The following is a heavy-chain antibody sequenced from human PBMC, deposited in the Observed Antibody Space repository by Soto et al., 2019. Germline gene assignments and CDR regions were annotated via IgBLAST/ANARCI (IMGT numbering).Heavy chain of an antibody. CDR3: AKDQDNSGSYHYYYYYGMDL. Sequence: QVQLVESGGGVVQPGRSLRLSCAASGFTFSSYGMHWVRQAPGKGLEWVAVISYDGSNKYYADSVKGRFTISRDNSKNTLYLQMNSLRAEDTAVYYCAKDQDNSGSYHYYYYYGMDLWGQGTTVTVSS. CDR1: GFTFSSYG. CDR2: ISYDGSNK. J-gene: IGHJ6*02. D-gene: IGHD1-26*01. V-gene: IGHV3-30*18.